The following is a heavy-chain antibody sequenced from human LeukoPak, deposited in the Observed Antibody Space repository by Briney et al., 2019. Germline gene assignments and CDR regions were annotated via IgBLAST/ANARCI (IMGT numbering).Heavy chain of an antibody. CDR3: ARESDYGDFDY. J-gene: IGHJ4*02. Sequence: PSETLSLTCSVSGDSISIYYWSWIRQPSGKGLEWIGYIYNSGSTNYNPSLKSRVNISVDTSKNQFSLKLTSVTAADTAVYYCARESDYGDFDYWGQGTLVTVSS. CDR2: IYNSGST. D-gene: IGHD4-17*01. V-gene: IGHV4-59*01. CDR1: GDSISIYY.